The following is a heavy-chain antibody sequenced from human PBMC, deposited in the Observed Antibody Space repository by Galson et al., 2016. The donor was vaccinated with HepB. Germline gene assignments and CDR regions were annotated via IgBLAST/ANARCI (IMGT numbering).Heavy chain of an antibody. V-gene: IGHV3-7*03. CDR2: LEPDGSEQ. D-gene: IGHD1-26*01. CDR1: GFTFSTSW. CDR3: ARALHSGLDY. J-gene: IGHJ4*02. Sequence: SLRLSCAASGFTFSTSWMTWVRQAPGEGLEWVANLEPDGSEQYYVDSVKGRFTISRDNAKNSLYLQMNSLRAEDTAVYYCARALHSGLDYWGKGTLVTVSS.